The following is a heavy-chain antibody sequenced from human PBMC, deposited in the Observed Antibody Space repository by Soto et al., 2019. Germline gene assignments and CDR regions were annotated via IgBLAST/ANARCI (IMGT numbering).Heavy chain of an antibody. V-gene: IGHV3-7*05. CDR3: ASRYLEYCTSATCSAPYDY. D-gene: IGHD2-2*01. J-gene: IGHJ4*02. CDR1: GFTFSAYG. CDR2: IKNDGSEK. Sequence: GSLRLSCAASGFTFSAYGMHWVRQSPGKGLEWVAIIKNDGSEKYYADSVKGRFTISRDNAKNSLFLQMNYLRAEDTAVYYCASRYLEYCTSATCSAPYDYWGQGTLVTVSS.